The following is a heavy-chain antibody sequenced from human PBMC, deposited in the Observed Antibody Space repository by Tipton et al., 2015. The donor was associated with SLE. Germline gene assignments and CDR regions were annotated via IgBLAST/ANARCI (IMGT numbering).Heavy chain of an antibody. Sequence: TLSLTCTVSGGSISSGGYYWSWIRQHPGKGLEWIGYIYYSGSTYYNPSLKSRITISVDTSKNQSSLKLSSVTAADTAVYYCAGPGVGDDYYGRDVWGQGTTVTVSS. CDR2: IYYSGST. CDR1: GGSISSGGYY. J-gene: IGHJ6*02. V-gene: IGHV4-31*03. CDR3: AGPGVGDDYYGRDV. D-gene: IGHD3-16*01.